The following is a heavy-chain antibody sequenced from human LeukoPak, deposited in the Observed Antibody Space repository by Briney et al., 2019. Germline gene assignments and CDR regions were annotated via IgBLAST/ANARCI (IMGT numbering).Heavy chain of an antibody. D-gene: IGHD3-3*01. V-gene: IGHV3-33*01. CDR2: IWYDGSNK. CDR1: GFTFSSYG. Sequence: AGGSQRLSCAASGFTFSSYGMHWVRQAPGKGLEWVAVIWYDGSNKYYADSVKGRFTISRDNSKNTLYLQMNSLRAEDTAVYYCARDSFTISYYYGMDVWGQGTTVTVSS. J-gene: IGHJ6*02. CDR3: ARDSFTISYYYGMDV.